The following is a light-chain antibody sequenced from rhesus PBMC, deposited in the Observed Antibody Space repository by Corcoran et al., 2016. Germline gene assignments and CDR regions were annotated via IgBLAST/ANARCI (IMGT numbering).Light chain of an antibody. V-gene: IGKV2-104*02. CDR3: MQGIQLPYS. J-gene: IGKJ2*01. CDR1: QSLLHSGGKTY. CDR2: EVS. Sequence: DIVMTQTPLSLPVTPGEPASISCRSSQSLLHSGGKTYLYWYLQKPGQSPQLLIYEVSNRASGVPDRFRGSGSGTDFTLKISRVEAEDVGVYYCMQGIQLPYSFGQGTKVEIK.